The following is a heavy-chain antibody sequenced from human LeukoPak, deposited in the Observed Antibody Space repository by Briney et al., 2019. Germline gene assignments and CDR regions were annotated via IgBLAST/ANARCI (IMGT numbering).Heavy chain of an antibody. V-gene: IGHV3-7*03. CDR1: GFTFSSYW. D-gene: IGHD3-9*01. Sequence: PGGSLRLSCAASGFTFSSYWMRWVRQAPGKGLEWVANIKKEGSEKYYVDSVKGRFTISRDNAKNSLYLQMNSLRAEDTAVYYCARVGNVLRYFDWLNPPLDFDYWGQGTLVTVSS. J-gene: IGHJ4*02. CDR3: ARVGNVLRYFDWLNPPLDFDY. CDR2: IKKEGSEK.